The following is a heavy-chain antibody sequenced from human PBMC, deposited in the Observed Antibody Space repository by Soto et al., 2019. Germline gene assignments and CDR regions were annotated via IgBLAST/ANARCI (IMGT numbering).Heavy chain of an antibody. CDR1: GGTFSSFP. Sequence: QVQLVQSGAEVKKPGSSVKVSCKASGGTFSSFPIAWVRQAPGQGLEWVGGIMPIFGTTKYAQNFRDRVTIYADESTSTAYMELSSLRFDDTAVYYCAMIEYSSGSDYWGQGTLVTV. V-gene: IGHV1-69*01. CDR3: AMIEYSSGSDY. D-gene: IGHD6-19*01. J-gene: IGHJ4*02. CDR2: IMPIFGTT.